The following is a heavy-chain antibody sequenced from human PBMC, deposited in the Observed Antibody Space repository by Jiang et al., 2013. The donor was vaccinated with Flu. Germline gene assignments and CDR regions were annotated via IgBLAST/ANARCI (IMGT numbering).Heavy chain of an antibody. CDR2: ISYDGSNK. D-gene: IGHD3-3*01. V-gene: IGHV3-30*18. Sequence: QLLESGGGVVQPGRSLRLSCAASGFTFSSYGMHWVRQAPGKGLEWVAVISYDGSNKYYADSVKGRFTISRDNSKNTLYLQMNSLRAEDTAVYYCAKRDDFWSGYNWGQGTLVTVSS. J-gene: IGHJ4*02. CDR3: AKRDDFWSGYN. CDR1: GFTFSSYG.